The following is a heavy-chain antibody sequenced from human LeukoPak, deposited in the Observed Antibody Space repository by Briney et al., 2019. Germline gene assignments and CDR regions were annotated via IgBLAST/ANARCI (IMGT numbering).Heavy chain of an antibody. D-gene: IGHD6-13*01. V-gene: IGHV1-69*02. J-gene: IGHJ6*02. CDR3: ATGYSSSWYVYYYYGMDV. Sequence: ASVKVSCKASGGTFSSYTISWVRQAPGQGLEWMGRIIPILGIANYAQKFQGRVTITADKSTSTAYMELSSLGSEDTAVYYCATGYSSSWYVYYYYGMDVWGQGTTVTVSS. CDR2: IIPILGIA. CDR1: GGTFSSYT.